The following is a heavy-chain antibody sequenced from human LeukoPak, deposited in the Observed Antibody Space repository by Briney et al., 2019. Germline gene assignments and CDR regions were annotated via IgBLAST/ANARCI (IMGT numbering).Heavy chain of an antibody. CDR1: GGSFSGYY. D-gene: IGHD3-16*01. CDR2: INHSGST. CDR3: ARHYAP. V-gene: IGHV4-34*01. Sequence: SETLSLTCAVYGGSFSGYYWSWIRQPPGKGLEWIGEINHSGSTYYNPSLKSRVTISVDTSKNQFSLKLNSVTAADTAVYYCARHYAPWGQGTLVTVSS. J-gene: IGHJ5*02.